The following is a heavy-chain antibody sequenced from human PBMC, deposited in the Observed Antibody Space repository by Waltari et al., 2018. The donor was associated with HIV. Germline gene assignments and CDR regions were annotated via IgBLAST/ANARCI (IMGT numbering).Heavy chain of an antibody. Sequence: LVESGGGVVKTGESLRLTCEASGFAFRHYSFNCVRQSPRGGLEWVASIRRATNEKFYLDSVRGRFVISRDDSESSVHLQMDSLKKEDTGKYFCVRDDPGYGPIDHWGRGTLVTV. J-gene: IGHJ5*02. D-gene: IGHD5-18*01. CDR1: GFAFRHYS. V-gene: IGHV3-21*04. CDR3: VRDDPGYGPIDH. CDR2: IRRATNEK.